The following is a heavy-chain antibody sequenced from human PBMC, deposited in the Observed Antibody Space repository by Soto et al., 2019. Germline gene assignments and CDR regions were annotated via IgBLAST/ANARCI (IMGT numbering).Heavy chain of an antibody. CDR3: ARVERGTATTVVDAFDI. V-gene: IGHV4-34*01. CDR2: MSHSGGT. J-gene: IGHJ3*02. D-gene: IGHD1-1*01. CDR1: GGFVSSGSYY. Sequence: QVQLQQWGAGLLKPSETLSLTCAVYGGFVSSGSYYWSWIRQPPGKGLEWIGEMSHSGGTHFNPSLKIRFTISVDTSKNQFSLKLSSVTAADTALYYCARVERGTATTVVDAFDIWGPGTMVTVSS.